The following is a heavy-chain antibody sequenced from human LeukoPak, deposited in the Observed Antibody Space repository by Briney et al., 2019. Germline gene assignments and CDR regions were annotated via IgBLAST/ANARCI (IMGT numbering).Heavy chain of an antibody. V-gene: IGHV3-21*06. CDR3: ARATLCEIIAAEAFFDS. Sequence: GGSLRLSCAASGFAFSSHSMNWVRQAPGKGLEWVSSISGTSTYIYFANSLKGRFSIFRDNAKNTLYLQMNSLRAEDTAVYFCARATLCEIIAAEAFFDSWGQGTLVIVSS. CDR1: GFAFSSHS. CDR2: ISGTSTYI. J-gene: IGHJ4*02. D-gene: IGHD6-13*01.